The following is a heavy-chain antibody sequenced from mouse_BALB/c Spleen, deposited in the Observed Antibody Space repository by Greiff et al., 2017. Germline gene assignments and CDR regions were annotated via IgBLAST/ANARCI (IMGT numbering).Heavy chain of an antibody. CDR1: GFAFSSYD. J-gene: IGHJ1*01. CDR2: ISSGGGST. Sequence: EVKLVESGGGLVKPGGSLKLSCAASGFAFSSYDMSWVRQTPEKRLEWVAYISSGGGSTYYPDTVKGRFTISRDNAKNTLYLQMSSLKSEDTAMYYYARTDGYDGDWYFDVWGAGTTVTVSS. V-gene: IGHV5-12-1*01. CDR3: ARTDGYDGDWYFDV. D-gene: IGHD2-2*01.